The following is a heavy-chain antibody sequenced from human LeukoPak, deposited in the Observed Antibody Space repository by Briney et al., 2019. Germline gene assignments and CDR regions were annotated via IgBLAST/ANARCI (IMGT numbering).Heavy chain of an antibody. D-gene: IGHD3-10*01. CDR3: ARGHLVRGVINLDY. CDR1: GFTFSSYS. V-gene: IGHV3-21*01. CDR2: ISSSSSYI. Sequence: GGSLRLSCAASGFTFSSYSMNWVRQAPGKGLEWVSSISSSSSYIYYADSVKGRFTISRDNAKNSLYLQMNSLRAEDTAVYYCARGHLVRGVINLDYWGQGTLVTVSS. J-gene: IGHJ4*02.